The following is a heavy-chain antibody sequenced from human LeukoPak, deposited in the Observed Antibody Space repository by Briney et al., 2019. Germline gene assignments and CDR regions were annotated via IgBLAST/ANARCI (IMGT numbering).Heavy chain of an antibody. CDR1: GFTFSSYA. D-gene: IGHD2-2*01. V-gene: IGHV3-23*01. J-gene: IGHJ4*02. Sequence: GGSLRLSCAASGFTFSSYAMGWVRQAPGKGLEWVSAISGSGGSTYYADSVKGRFTISRDNSKNTLYLQMNSLRAEDTAVYYCAKGRQSVVVPAAMPWYWGQGTLVTVSS. CDR3: AKGRQSVVVPAAMPWY. CDR2: ISGSGGST.